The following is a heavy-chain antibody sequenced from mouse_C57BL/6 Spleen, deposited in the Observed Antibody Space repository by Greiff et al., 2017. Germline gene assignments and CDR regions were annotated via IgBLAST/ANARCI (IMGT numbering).Heavy chain of an antibody. CDR3: ARSGDGYPHYYAMDY. J-gene: IGHJ4*01. V-gene: IGHV14-2*01. CDR2: IDPEDGET. Sequence: VHVKQSGAELVKPGASVKLSCTASGFNIKDYYMHWVKQRTEQGLEWIGRIDPEDGETKYAPKFQGKATITADPSSNTAYLQLSSLTSEDTAVYYCARSGDGYPHYYAMDYWGQGTSVTVSS. CDR1: GFNIKDYY. D-gene: IGHD2-3*01.